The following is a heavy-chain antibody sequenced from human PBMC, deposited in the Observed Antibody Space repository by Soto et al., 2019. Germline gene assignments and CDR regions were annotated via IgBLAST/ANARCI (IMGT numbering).Heavy chain of an antibody. CDR3: ARGTDYYPY. Sequence: PGGSLRLSCAASGFTFSDYAMNWIRQAPGRGLEWISYIGPRGSTVYYADSVKGRFTISRDNARKSLFLQMNILRVEDTAVYYCARGTDYYPYWGQGRLVTVSS. CDR1: GFTFSDYA. CDR2: IGPRGSTV. V-gene: IGHV3-11*01. J-gene: IGHJ4*02.